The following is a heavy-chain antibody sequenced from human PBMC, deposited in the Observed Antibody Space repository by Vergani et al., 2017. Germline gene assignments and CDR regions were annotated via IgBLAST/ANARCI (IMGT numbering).Heavy chain of an antibody. V-gene: IGHV1-69-2*01. Sequence: EVQLVQSGAEVMQPGATVKISCKVSGYTFTDYYIHWVQQAPGKGLEWLGLVAPEDGDTKYAEKFQGRVAITADTSTDTAHLELSSLRSEDTAVYYCATPQTVTTGGMEVWGQGTTVIVSS. CDR2: VAPEDGDT. D-gene: IGHD4-17*01. CDR3: ATPQTVTTGGMEV. CDR1: GYTFTDYY. J-gene: IGHJ6*02.